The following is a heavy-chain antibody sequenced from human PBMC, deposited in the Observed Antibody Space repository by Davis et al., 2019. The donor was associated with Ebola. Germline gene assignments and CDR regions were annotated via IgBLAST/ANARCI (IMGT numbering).Heavy chain of an antibody. CDR1: GYTFSGYY. D-gene: IGHD6-19*01. CDR2: SNPYNGGT. Sequence: AASVQVSCKASGYTFSGYYIHWVRPAPGQGREWLGPSNPYNGGTNYAQKFQGRVTITRDTSASTAYMELSSLRSEDTAVYYCARDSSGWYYFDYWGQGTLVTVSS. J-gene: IGHJ4*02. V-gene: IGHV1-2*06. CDR3: ARDSSGWYYFDY.